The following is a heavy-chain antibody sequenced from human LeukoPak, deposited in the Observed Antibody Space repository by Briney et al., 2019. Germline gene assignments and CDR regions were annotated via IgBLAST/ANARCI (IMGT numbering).Heavy chain of an antibody. D-gene: IGHD5-18*01. Sequence: QAGGSLRLSCAASGFTFSNYAMSWVRQAPGKGLEWVSSIGPSGGSTYYADSVKGRFTISRDNSKNTLYLQMNSLRAEDTAVYYCAKDSPRRRGYSYGYSTGRTGYFDYWGQGTLVTVSS. CDR2: IGPSGGST. CDR1: GFTFSNYA. V-gene: IGHV3-23*01. J-gene: IGHJ4*02. CDR3: AKDSPRRRGYSYGYSTGRTGYFDY.